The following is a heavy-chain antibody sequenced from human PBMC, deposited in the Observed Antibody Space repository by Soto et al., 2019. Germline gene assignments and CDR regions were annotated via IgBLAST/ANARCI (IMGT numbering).Heavy chain of an antibody. D-gene: IGHD3-16*02. CDR2: IYYSEST. J-gene: IGHJ5*02. CDR3: ARENYDYVWGSYRQYNWFDP. CDR1: GGSISSYY. Sequence: PSETLSLTCTVSGGSISSYYWSWIRQPPGKGLEWIGYIYYSESTNYNPSLKSRVTISVDTSKNQFSLKLSSVTAADTAVYYCARENYDYVWGSYRQYNWFDPWGQGTLVTVSS. V-gene: IGHV4-59*01.